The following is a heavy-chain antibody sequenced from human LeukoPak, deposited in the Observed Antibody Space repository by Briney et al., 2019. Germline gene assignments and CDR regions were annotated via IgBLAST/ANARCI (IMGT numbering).Heavy chain of an antibody. V-gene: IGHV3-23*01. CDR3: AKGITGALMGATTLLD. CDR1: GFTVSSNY. CDR2: ITGSDGVT. Sequence: HPGGSLRLSCAASGFTVSSNYMSWVRQAPGKGLEWVSVITGSDGVTYYAASVKGRFTISRDNSKNTLYFQMNSLRAEDTAVYYCAKGITGALMGATTLLDWGQGTLVTVSS. J-gene: IGHJ4*02. D-gene: IGHD1-26*01.